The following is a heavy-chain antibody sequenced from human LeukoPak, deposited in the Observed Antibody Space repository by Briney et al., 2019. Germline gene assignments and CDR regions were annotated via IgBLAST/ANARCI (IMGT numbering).Heavy chain of an antibody. CDR1: GYTFTGYY. CDR3: ARIRYYYGSGSYSLGY. J-gene: IGHJ4*02. CDR2: INPHNSDT. D-gene: IGHD3-10*01. Sequence: ASVKVSCKASGYTFTGYYMHWVRQAPGQGLEWMGWINPHNSDTYYAQRFRGRVTKTRDTSISTAYMELSRLISDETAVYYCARIRYYYGSGSYSLGYWGQGTLVTVSS. V-gene: IGHV1-2*02.